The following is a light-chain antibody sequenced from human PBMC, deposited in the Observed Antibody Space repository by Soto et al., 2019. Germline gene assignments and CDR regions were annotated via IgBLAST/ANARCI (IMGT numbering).Light chain of an antibody. CDR2: AAS. CDR1: QSISSY. CDR3: QQSYSTPPWT. V-gene: IGKV1-39*01. Sequence: DIQMTQSPSSLSASVGDRVPITCRASQSISSYLNWYQQKPGKAPKLLIYAASSLQSGVPSRFSGSGSGTDFTLTISSLQPEDFATYYCQQSYSTPPWTFGQGTQVDIK. J-gene: IGKJ1*01.